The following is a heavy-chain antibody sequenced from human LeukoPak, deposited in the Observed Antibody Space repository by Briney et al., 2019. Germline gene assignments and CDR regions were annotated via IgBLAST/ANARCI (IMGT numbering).Heavy chain of an antibody. Sequence: PGGSLRLSCAASGFTFSSYWMHWVRQAPGKGLVWVSRINSDGSSTSYADSVKGRFTISRDNAKNTLYLQMNSLRAEDTAVYYCAASPPQTITSWYFDLWGRGTLVTVSS. V-gene: IGHV3-74*01. CDR2: INSDGSST. CDR1: GFTFSSYW. J-gene: IGHJ2*01. D-gene: IGHD1-14*01. CDR3: AASPPQTITSWYFDL.